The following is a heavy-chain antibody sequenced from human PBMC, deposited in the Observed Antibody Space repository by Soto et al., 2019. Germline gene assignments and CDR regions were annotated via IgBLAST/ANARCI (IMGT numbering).Heavy chain of an antibody. D-gene: IGHD5-18*01. J-gene: IGHJ4*02. V-gene: IGHV4-31*03. Sequence: SETLSLTCTVSGGSIISGGYYWSLIRQHPGKGLEWIGYIYYSGSTHYNPSLQSRVTISVDTSKNQFSLKVTSVTAADTAVYYCARDHPHSYGVYYFDYWGQGTLVTVSS. CDR1: GGSIISGGYY. CDR2: IYYSGST. CDR3: ARDHPHSYGVYYFDY.